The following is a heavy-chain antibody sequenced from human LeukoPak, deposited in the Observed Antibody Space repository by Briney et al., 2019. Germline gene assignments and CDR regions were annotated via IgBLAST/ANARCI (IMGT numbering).Heavy chain of an antibody. CDR2: IYWDDDK. D-gene: IGHD2-21*01. Sequence: SGPTLVKPTHTLTLTCTFSGFSLNTHRVGVGWIRQPPGKALEGLALIYWDDDKRYSPSLRTRLTITKEISKNQVVLTMTNMASVDTGTYFCVRISRSFVVASDWFFDLWGRGTLVTVSS. CDR3: VRISRSFVVASDWFFDL. CDR1: GFSLNTHRVG. V-gene: IGHV2-5*04. J-gene: IGHJ2*01.